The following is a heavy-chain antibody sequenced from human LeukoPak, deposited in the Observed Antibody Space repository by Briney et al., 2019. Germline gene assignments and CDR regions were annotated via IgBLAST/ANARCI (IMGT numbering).Heavy chain of an antibody. J-gene: IGHJ3*02. CDR3: ARDEVGYCSSTSCSKGAFDI. V-gene: IGHV3-53*01. D-gene: IGHD2-2*03. Sequence: GGSLRLSCAASGFTVSSNYMSWVRQAPGKGLEWVSVIHSGGSTYYADSVKGRFTISRDNSKNALYLQMNSLRAEDTAVYYCARDEVGYCSSTSCSKGAFDIWGQGTMVAVSS. CDR2: IHSGGST. CDR1: GFTVSSNY.